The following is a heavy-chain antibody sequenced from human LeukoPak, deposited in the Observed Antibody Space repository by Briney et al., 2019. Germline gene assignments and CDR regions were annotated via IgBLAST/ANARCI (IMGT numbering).Heavy chain of an antibody. V-gene: IGHV1-69*13. D-gene: IGHD5-24*01. J-gene: IGHJ3*02. Sequence: ASVKVSCKASAGTFSSYAISWVRQAPGQGLEWMGGIIPIFGTANYAQKFQGRVTITADESTSTAYMELSSLRSEDTAVYYCARPVEMATILHDAFDIWGQGTMVIVSS. CDR3: ARPVEMATILHDAFDI. CDR1: AGTFSSYA. CDR2: IIPIFGTA.